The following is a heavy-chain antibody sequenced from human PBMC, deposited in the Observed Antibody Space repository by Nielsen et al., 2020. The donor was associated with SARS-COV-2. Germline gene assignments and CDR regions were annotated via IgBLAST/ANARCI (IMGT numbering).Heavy chain of an antibody. CDR3: ARALGSLTIFGVVITEHFDY. V-gene: IGHV4-61*02. Sequence: SETLSLTCTVSGGSISSGGYYWSWIRQPAGKGLEWIGRIYTSGSTNYNPSLKSRVTMSVDTSKNQFSLKLSSVTAADTAVYYCARALGSLTIFGVVITEHFDYWGLGTLVTVSS. D-gene: IGHD3-3*01. CDR2: IYTSGST. J-gene: IGHJ4*02. CDR1: GGSISSGGYY.